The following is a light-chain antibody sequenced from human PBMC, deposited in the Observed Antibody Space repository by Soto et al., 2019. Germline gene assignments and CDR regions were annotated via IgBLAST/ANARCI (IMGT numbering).Light chain of an antibody. Sequence: DIVMTQSPDSLAVSLGERATINCKSSQSVLNSSNNKNYLAWYQQKPGQPPKVLIYWASTRESGVPDRFSGSGSGTDFTLTISSLQAEDVAIYFCQQDCSTPPHYIFAHGTRLEIK. CDR1: QSVLNSSNNKNY. CDR2: WAS. J-gene: IGKJ2*01. CDR3: QQDCSTPPHYI. V-gene: IGKV4-1*01.